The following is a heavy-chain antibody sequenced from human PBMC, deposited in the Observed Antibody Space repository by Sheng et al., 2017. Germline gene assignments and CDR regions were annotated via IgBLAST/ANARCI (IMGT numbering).Heavy chain of an antibody. D-gene: IGHD4-17*01. CDR1: GYTFTSYD. V-gene: IGHV1-8*03. J-gene: IGHJ4*02. Sequence: QVQLVQSGAEVKKPGASVKVSCKASGYTFTSYDINWVRQATGQGLEWMGWMNPNSGNTGYAQKFQGRVTITRNTSISTAYMELSSLRSEDTAVYYCVGTNVGYGDYRLDYWGQGTLVTVSS. CDR2: MNPNSGNT. CDR3: VGTNVGYGDYRLDY.